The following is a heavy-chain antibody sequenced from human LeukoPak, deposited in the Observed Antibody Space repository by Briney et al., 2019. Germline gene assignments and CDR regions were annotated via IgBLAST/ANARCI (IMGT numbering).Heavy chain of an antibody. J-gene: IGHJ6*02. CDR2: IHYSEST. CDR1: GGPIRSYY. V-gene: IGHV4-59*01. CDR3: ARVSAAGMEFHYGMDV. D-gene: IGHD6-13*01. Sequence: SETLSLTCTVSGGPIRSYYWSWMRQPPGKGLEWIGNIHYSESTNFNPSLKSRVAIAVDTSRNQFSLSMRSVTAADTAVYYCARVSAAGMEFHYGMDVWGQGTTVFVSS.